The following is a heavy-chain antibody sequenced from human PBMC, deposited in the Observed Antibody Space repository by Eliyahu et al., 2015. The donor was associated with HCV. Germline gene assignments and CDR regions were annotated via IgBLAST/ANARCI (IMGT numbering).Heavy chain of an antibody. Sequence: AQKFQGRVTMTRDTSTSTVYMELSSLRSEDTAVYYCARDLSSGKDYWGQGTLVTVSS. V-gene: IGHV1-46*01. CDR3: ARDLSSGKDY. D-gene: IGHD2/OR15-2a*01. J-gene: IGHJ4*02.